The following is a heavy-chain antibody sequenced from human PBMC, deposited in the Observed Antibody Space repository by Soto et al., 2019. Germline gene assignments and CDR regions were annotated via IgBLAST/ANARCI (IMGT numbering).Heavy chain of an antibody. Sequence: PGGSLRLSCAASGFTFTTAWINWVRQAPGKGLEWVSYISSSSSTIYYAASVKGRFTISRDNAKNSLYLQMNSLRAEDTAVYYCARDSIAFDIWGQGTMVTVSS. CDR3: ARDSIAFDI. V-gene: IGHV3-48*01. J-gene: IGHJ3*02. CDR1: GFTFTTAW. CDR2: ISSSSSTI.